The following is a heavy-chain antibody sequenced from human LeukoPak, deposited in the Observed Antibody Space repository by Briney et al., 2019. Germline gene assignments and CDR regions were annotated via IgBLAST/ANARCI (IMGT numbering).Heavy chain of an antibody. V-gene: IGHV4-59*01. J-gene: IGHJ6*03. D-gene: IGHD2-2*01. CDR3: ARGTANNIVVVPATYYYYYMDV. CDR2: IYYSGST. Sequence: SETLSLTCTVSGGSISSYYWSWIRQPPGKGLEWIGYIYYSGSTNYNPSLKSRVTISVDTSKNQFSLKLSSVTAADTAVYYCARGTANNIVVVPATYYYYYMDVWGKGTTVTVSS. CDR1: GGSISSYY.